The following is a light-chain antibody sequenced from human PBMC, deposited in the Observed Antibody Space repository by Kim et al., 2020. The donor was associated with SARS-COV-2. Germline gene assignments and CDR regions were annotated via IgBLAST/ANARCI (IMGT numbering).Light chain of an antibody. Sequence: EIVMTQSPATLSVSPGGRVTLSCRASQNIGRNLAWYQQQPGLTPRLVISAASTRATGIPARFSGSGSGTDFTLTISSLQSEDFALYFCQQYNDWPLTFGGGTKVDIK. V-gene: IGKV3D-15*01. CDR2: AAS. J-gene: IGKJ4*01. CDR1: QNIGRN. CDR3: QQYNDWPLT.